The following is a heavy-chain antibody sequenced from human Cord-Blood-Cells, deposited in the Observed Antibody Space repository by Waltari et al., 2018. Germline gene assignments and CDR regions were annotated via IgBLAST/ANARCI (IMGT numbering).Heavy chain of an antibody. J-gene: IGHJ4*02. D-gene: IGHD3-3*01. V-gene: IGHV4-39*01. CDR2: IYYSGST. Sequence: ESGPGLVKPSETLSLTCTVSGGSISSSSYYWGWIRQPPGKGLEWIGSIYYSGSTYYNPSLKSRVTISVDTSKNQFSLKLSSVTAADTAVYYCARHEWGEILYLSGRGVVTHFDYWGQGTLVTVSS. CDR1: GGSISSSSYY. CDR3: ARHEWGEILYLSGRGVVTHFDY.